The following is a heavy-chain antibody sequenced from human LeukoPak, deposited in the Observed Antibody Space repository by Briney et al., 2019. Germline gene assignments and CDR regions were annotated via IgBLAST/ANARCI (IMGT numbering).Heavy chain of an antibody. D-gene: IGHD3-16*01. Sequence: PSQTLSLTCTVAGGSISSDSYYWSWIRQPAGNGLEWIGRMSTSGSTKYSTSLKSRVTISVDTSKNQFSLKLSSVTAADTAVYYCAREGLRLGEFKNTNWFDPWGQGTLVTVSS. CDR2: MSTSGST. V-gene: IGHV4-61*02. CDR1: GGSISSDSYY. J-gene: IGHJ5*02. CDR3: AREGLRLGEFKNTNWFDP.